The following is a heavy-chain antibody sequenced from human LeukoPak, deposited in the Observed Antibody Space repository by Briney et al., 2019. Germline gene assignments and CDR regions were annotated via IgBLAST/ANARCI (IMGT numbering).Heavy chain of an antibody. D-gene: IGHD6-19*01. Sequence: PSETLSLTCTVSGGSISTYSWTWIRQPPGKGLEWIGNIYYSGSANYNPSLKSRVTILIDTSKNQFSLKVSSVTAADTAVYYCARAHSSGWPHMFDPWGQGTLVTVPS. CDR2: IYYSGSA. CDR1: GGSISTYS. J-gene: IGHJ5*02. CDR3: ARAHSSGWPHMFDP. V-gene: IGHV4-59*01.